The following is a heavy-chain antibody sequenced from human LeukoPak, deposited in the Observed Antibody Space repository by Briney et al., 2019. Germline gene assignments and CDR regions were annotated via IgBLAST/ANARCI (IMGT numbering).Heavy chain of an antibody. CDR2: ISGRGGST. J-gene: IGHJ4*02. D-gene: IGHD6-19*01. V-gene: IGHV3-23*01. CDR3: AKDFSSGWCIDD. Sequence: GGSLRLSCAASGFTFSSYAMSWVRQAPGKGLEWVSAISGRGGSTYHADSEKGRFIISRDNSKNTLYLQMNSLRAEDTAVYYCAKDFSSGWCIDDWGQGTLVTVSS. CDR1: GFTFSSYA.